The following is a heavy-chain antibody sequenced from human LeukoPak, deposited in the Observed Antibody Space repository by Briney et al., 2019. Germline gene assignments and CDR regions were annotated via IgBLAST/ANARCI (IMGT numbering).Heavy chain of an antibody. V-gene: IGHV3-21*01. CDR2: ITSSSDYI. Sequence: GGSLRLSCAASGFPFSSYSMNWVRQAPGKGLVWVSSITSSSDYIYYADSVKGRFTISRDNAKSSLYLLMNSLRAEDTAIYYCASAYCTTTSCYSDYWGQGTLITVSS. CDR3: ASAYCTTTSCYSDY. J-gene: IGHJ4*02. CDR1: GFPFSSYS. D-gene: IGHD2-2*01.